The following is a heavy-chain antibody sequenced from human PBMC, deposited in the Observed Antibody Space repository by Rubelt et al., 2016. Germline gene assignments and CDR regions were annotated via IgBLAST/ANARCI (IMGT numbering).Heavy chain of an antibody. CDR2: IYPGDSDS. Sequence: EVQLVQSGAEVKKPGESLKISCQGSGYSFKSYWVAWVRQMPGKGLEWMGSIYPGDSDSRYSPSFQGQVTFSADNSISTAYLQWSSLRASDTAMYYCARCFTGNEPDYWGQGTLLTVSS. V-gene: IGHV5-51*01. J-gene: IGHJ4*02. CDR1: GYSFKSYW. CDR3: ARCFTGNEPDY. D-gene: IGHD3-9*01.